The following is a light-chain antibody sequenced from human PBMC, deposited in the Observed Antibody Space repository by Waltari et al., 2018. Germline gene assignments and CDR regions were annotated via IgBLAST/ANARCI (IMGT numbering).Light chain of an antibody. CDR1: SGHSSYA. CDR2: LNSDGGH. CDR3: QTGGTDIPV. J-gene: IGLJ3*02. V-gene: IGLV4-69*01. Sequence: QLVLTQSPSASASLGASVKLTCTLSSGHSSYAIEWPQQQPEKRPRYLMKLNSDGGHGQVDGFPVHFAVSSSAAERYRTISGLPSEDETVYYCQTGGTDIPVFDGGTKLTVL.